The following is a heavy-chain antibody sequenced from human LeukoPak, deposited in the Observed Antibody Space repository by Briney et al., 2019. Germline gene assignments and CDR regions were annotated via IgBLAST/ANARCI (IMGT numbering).Heavy chain of an antibody. CDR2: IKPGGIT. J-gene: IGHJ4*02. V-gene: IGHV4-39*07. Sequence: SETLSLTCTVSGGSISSSTYYWGWIRQPPGEGLEWIGEIKPGGITNYNPSVKSRVTISADTSKNQLFLNVNSATAADTAVYYCVRGFSGVVGDYWGQGTLVTVSS. CDR3: VRGFSGVVGDY. D-gene: IGHD3-10*01. CDR1: GGSISSSTYY.